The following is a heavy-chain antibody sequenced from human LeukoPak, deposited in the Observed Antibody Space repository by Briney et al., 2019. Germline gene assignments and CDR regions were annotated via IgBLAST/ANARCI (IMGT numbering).Heavy chain of an antibody. J-gene: IGHJ4*02. Sequence: GGSLRLSCAASGFTFSSYGMSWVRQAPGKGLEWVSAISGSGGSTYYADSVKGRFTISRDNSKNTLYLQMNSLRAEDTAVYYCAKAQGSSWTWTFDYWGQGTLVTVSS. D-gene: IGHD6-13*01. CDR1: GFTFSSYG. CDR2: ISGSGGST. CDR3: AKAQGSSWTWTFDY. V-gene: IGHV3-23*01.